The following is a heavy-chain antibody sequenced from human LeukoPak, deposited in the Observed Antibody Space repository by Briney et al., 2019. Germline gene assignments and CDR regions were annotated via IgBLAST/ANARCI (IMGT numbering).Heavy chain of an antibody. Sequence: SETLSLTCTVSGGSISSNSYYWGWIRQPPGKGLEWIGYIYYSGSTNYNPSLKSRVTISVDTSKNQFSLKLSSVTAADTAVYYCARGSRGYSYGLHDYWGQGTLVTVSS. CDR2: IYYSGST. V-gene: IGHV4-61*05. J-gene: IGHJ4*02. D-gene: IGHD5-18*01. CDR1: GGSISSNSYY. CDR3: ARGSRGYSYGLHDY.